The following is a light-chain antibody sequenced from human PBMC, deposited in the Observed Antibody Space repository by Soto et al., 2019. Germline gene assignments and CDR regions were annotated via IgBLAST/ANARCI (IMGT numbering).Light chain of an antibody. J-gene: IGKJ2*01. Sequence: DIQMTQSPSSVSASVGDRVTITCRASQDIRNFLAWVQQKPGRAPKTLIYGASGLETGVPSKFSGSGSGTEFTLTISSLQPEDFGTYYCQQYISYPFTFGQGTNLEIK. CDR1: QDIRNF. CDR3: QQYISYPFT. V-gene: IGKV1-16*02. CDR2: GAS.